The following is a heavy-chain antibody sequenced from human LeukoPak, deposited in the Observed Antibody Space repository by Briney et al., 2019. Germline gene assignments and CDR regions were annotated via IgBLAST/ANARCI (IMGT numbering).Heavy chain of an antibody. CDR2: ISGNGGIT. Sequence: PGGSLRLSCAASGFTFSSYAMHWVRQAPGKGLEYVSAISGNGGITYYANSVKGRFTISRDNSKNTLYLQMGSLRAEDTAVYYCAKDGDCSGGSCYPTFDYWGQGTLVTVSS. CDR3: AKDGDCSGGSCYPTFDY. V-gene: IGHV3-64*01. J-gene: IGHJ4*02. CDR1: GFTFSSYA. D-gene: IGHD2-15*01.